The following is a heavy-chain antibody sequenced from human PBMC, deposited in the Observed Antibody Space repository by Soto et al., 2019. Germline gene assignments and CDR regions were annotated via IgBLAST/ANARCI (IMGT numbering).Heavy chain of an antibody. CDR2: INAGNGNT. D-gene: IGHD3-3*01. V-gene: IGHV1-3*01. J-gene: IGHJ6*04. CDR1: GYTFTSYA. CDR3: ATGGPSLRFLEWSSFYYYYGMDV. Sequence: GASVKVSCKASGYTFTSYAMHWVRQAPGQRLEWMGWINAGNGNTKYSQKFQGRVTITRDTSASTAYMELSSLRSEDTAVYYCATGGPSLRFLEWSSFYYYYGMDVWGKGTTVTVSS.